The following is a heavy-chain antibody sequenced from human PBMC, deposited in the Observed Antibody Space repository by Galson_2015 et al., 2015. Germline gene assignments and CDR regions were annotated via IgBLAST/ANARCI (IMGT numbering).Heavy chain of an antibody. CDR3: ARGLFTAMGDFDY. D-gene: IGHD5-18*01. V-gene: IGHV1-3*01. J-gene: IGHJ4*02. CDR1: GYTFTSYA. Sequence: SVKVSCKASGYTFTSYAMHWVRQAPGQRLEWMGWINAGNGNTKYSQKFQGRVTITRDTSASTAYMELSSLRSEDTAVYYCARGLFTAMGDFDYWGQGTLVTVSS. CDR2: INAGNGNT.